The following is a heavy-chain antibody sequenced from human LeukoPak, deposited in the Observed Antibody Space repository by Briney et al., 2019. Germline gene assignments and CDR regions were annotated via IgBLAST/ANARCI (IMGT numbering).Heavy chain of an antibody. CDR2: IIPIFGTA. D-gene: IGHD2-2*01. Sequence: SVKVSCKASGGTFSSYAISWVRQAPGQGLEWMGGIIPIFGTANYAQKFQGRVTITADESTSTAYMELSSLSSEDTAVYYCARLQLLAYCSSTSCYGHFDLWGRGTLVTVSS. V-gene: IGHV1-69*13. CDR3: ARLQLLAYCSSTSCYGHFDL. J-gene: IGHJ2*01. CDR1: GGTFSSYA.